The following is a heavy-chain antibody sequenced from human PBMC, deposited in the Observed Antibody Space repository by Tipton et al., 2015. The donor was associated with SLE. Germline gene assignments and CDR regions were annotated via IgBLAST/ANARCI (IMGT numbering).Heavy chain of an antibody. V-gene: IGHV4-61*01. CDR2: IYYSGGT. Sequence: TLSLTCTVSGDSVISGTYYWSWIRQPLGKGLEWIGYIYYSGGTIYNPSLKSRVTVSLDTSKNQFSLKLTSVTAADTAVYYCARGTTFDFWSGSWFDPWGQGTLATVSS. CDR3: ARGTTFDFWSGSWFDP. D-gene: IGHD3-3*01. J-gene: IGHJ5*02. CDR1: GDSVISGTYY.